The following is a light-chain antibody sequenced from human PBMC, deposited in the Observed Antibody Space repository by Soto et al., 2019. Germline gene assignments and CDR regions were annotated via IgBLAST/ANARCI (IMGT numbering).Light chain of an antibody. CDR1: QSVNTY. V-gene: IGKV3-11*01. J-gene: IGKJ2*02. CDR3: QQRSNWPPTCT. CDR2: DAS. Sequence: EVVLTQSPATLSLSPGERATLSCRASQSVNTYLAWYQQKPGQAPRLLIYDASNRATGVPARFSGSGSGTDFTLTISNREPEDFAVYYCQQRSNWPPTCTFGRGTRLEIK.